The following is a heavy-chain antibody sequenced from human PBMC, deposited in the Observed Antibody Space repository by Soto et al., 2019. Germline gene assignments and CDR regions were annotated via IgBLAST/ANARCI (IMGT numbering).Heavy chain of an antibody. CDR1: GFTFSSYG. Sequence: QVQLVESGGGVVQPGRSLRLSCAASGFTFSSYGMHWVRQAPGKGLEWVAVIWYDGSNKYYADSVKGRFTISRDNSKNTLYLQMNSLRAEDTAVYYCARDPQGTYDFWSGYYRADAFDIWGQGTMVTVSS. CDR3: ARDPQGTYDFWSGYYRADAFDI. V-gene: IGHV3-33*01. J-gene: IGHJ3*02. D-gene: IGHD3-3*01. CDR2: IWYDGSNK.